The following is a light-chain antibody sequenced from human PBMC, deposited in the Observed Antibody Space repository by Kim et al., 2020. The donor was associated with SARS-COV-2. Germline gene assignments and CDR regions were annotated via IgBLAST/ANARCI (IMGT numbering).Light chain of an antibody. J-gene: IGLJ3*02. CDR1: RSDVGGYNY. Sequence: GQSGNISCTGTRSDVGGYNYVSWYQQHPGKAPKLIIYEVSKRPSGVPDRFSGSKYGNTASLTVSGLQAEDEADYYCSSYGGNNNVVFGGGTKVTVL. V-gene: IGLV2-8*01. CDR3: SSYGGNNNVV. CDR2: EVS.